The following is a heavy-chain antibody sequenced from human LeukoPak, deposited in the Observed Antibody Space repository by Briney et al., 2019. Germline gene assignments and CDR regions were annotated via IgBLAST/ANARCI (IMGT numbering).Heavy chain of an antibody. CDR3: ARGTGIAAAVTSLFQY. V-gene: IGHV1-46*01. J-gene: IGHJ1*01. D-gene: IGHD6-13*01. Sequence: GASVKVSCKASGYPFTSYYMHWVRQAPGQGLEWMGVINPSGGTSSYAQKFQGRVTMTRDTSTSTVYMELSSLRSEDTAVHYCARGTGIAAAVTSLFQYWGQGTLVTVPS. CDR2: INPSGGTS. CDR1: GYPFTSYY.